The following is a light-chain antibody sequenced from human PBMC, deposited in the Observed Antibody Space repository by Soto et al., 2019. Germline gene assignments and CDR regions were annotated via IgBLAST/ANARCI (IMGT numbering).Light chain of an antibody. Sequence: QSVLTQPPSVSGAPGQRVTISCTGRSSNIGAGYDVHWYQQLPGTAPKLLIHGNSNRPSGVPDRFSGSKSGTSASLAITGLQAEDEADDYCQSYDSSLSGWVFGGGTKLTVL. CDR1: SSNIGAGYD. CDR3: QSYDSSLSGWV. V-gene: IGLV1-40*01. J-gene: IGLJ3*02. CDR2: GNS.